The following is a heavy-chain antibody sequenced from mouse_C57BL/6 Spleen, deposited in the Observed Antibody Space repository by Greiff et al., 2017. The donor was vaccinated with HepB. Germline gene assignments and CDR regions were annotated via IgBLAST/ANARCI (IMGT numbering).Heavy chain of an antibody. J-gene: IGHJ1*03. V-gene: IGHV1-55*01. CDR2: IYPGSGST. Sequence: QVHVKQPGAELVKPGASVKMSCKASGYTFTSYWITWVKQRPGQGLEWIGDIYPGSGSTNYNEKFKSKATLTVDTSSSTAYMQLSSLTSEDSAVYYCARRDDYDWYFDVWGTGTTVTVSS. CDR3: ARRDDYDWYFDV. D-gene: IGHD2-4*01. CDR1: GYTFTSYW.